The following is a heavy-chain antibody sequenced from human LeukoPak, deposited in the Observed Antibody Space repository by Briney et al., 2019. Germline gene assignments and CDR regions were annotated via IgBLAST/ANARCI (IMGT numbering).Heavy chain of an antibody. Sequence: PSQTLSLTCTVSGGTTSSGGYYWSWIRQPPGKGLEWIGYIYYSGSTNYNPSLKSRVTISVDTSKNQFSLKLSSVTAADTAVYYCARGSEYYDSSGYFDAFDIWGQGTMVTVSS. CDR2: IYYSGST. CDR1: GGTTSSGGYY. J-gene: IGHJ3*02. CDR3: ARGSEYYDSSGYFDAFDI. V-gene: IGHV4-61*08. D-gene: IGHD3-22*01.